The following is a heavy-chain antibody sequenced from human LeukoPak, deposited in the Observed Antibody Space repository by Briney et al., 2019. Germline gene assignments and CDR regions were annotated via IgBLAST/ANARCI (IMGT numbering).Heavy chain of an antibody. Sequence: PGGSLRLSCAASGFIFSDYWMHWVRQGPGKGLVWVSRIKSDGSSTSYADSVKGRFTISRDNAKNTVYVHMNSLRDEDTAVYYCARDPNAWESLDYWGQGALVTVSS. CDR1: GFIFSDYW. CDR2: IKSDGSST. D-gene: IGHD1-26*01. J-gene: IGHJ4*02. V-gene: IGHV3-74*01. CDR3: ARDPNAWESLDY.